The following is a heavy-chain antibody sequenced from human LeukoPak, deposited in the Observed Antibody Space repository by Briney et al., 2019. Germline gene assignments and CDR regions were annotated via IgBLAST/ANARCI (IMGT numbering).Heavy chain of an antibody. CDR1: GVSFSGYY. J-gene: IGHJ6*02. V-gene: IGHV4-34*01. D-gene: IGHD1-1*01. CDR2: INHSGST. CDR3: ATGTPLDV. Sequence: SETLSLTCAVYGVSFSGYYWSWIRQPPGKGLEWIGEINHSGSTNYNPSLKRRVTISVDTSKNQFSLKLSSVTAADTAVYYCATGTPLDVWGQGTTVTVSS.